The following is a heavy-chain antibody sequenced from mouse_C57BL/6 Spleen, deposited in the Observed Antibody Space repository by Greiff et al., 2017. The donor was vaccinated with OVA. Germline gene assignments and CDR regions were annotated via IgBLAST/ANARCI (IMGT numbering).Heavy chain of an antibody. CDR2: IDPSDSYT. Sequence: QVHVKQPGAELVKPGASVKLSCKASGYTFTSYWMQWVKQRPGQGLEWIGEIDPSDSYTNYNQKFKGKATLTVDTSSSTAYMQLSSLTSEDSAVYYCARSYYGSSFPPSYWGQGTTLTVSS. V-gene: IGHV1-50*01. CDR1: GYTFTSYW. D-gene: IGHD1-1*01. J-gene: IGHJ2*01. CDR3: ARSYYGSSFPPSY.